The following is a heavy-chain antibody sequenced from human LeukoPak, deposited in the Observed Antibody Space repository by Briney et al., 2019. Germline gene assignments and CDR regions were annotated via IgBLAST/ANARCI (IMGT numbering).Heavy chain of an antibody. CDR3: ARGIEPDY. V-gene: IGHV1-46*01. CDR2: INPSGGST. Sequence: ASVKVSCKASGYTFTSYYMHWVRQAPGQGLEWMGIINPSGGSTSYAQKFQGRVTMTTDTSTITAYMELRSLRSDDTAVYYCARGIEPDYWGQGTLVTVSS. D-gene: IGHD1-26*01. CDR1: GYTFTSYY. J-gene: IGHJ4*02.